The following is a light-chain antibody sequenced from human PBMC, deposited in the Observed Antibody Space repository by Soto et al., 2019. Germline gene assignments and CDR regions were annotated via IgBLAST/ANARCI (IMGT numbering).Light chain of an antibody. J-gene: IGKJ1*01. CDR2: DVS. V-gene: IGKV1-33*01. Sequence: LVTRSAPSWSASVVPIVTIICPASQDISNSLNCYQQKPGKAPKLLIYDVSNLETGVPSRFSGSGSGTDFTFTISSLQPEDIATYYCQQDDTCTRSFGEGAKVDIK. CDR3: QQDDTCTRS. CDR1: QDISNS.